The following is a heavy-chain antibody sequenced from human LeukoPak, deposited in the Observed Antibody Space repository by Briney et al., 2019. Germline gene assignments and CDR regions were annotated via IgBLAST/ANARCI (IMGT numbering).Heavy chain of an antibody. D-gene: IGHD6-6*01. V-gene: IGHV3-33*06. CDR2: IWYDGSNK. CDR1: GSTFSSYG. J-gene: IGHJ4*02. CDR3: AKFVDSSSSGDFDY. Sequence: GGSLRLSSAASGSTFSSYGMHWVRQAPGKGLEWVAVIWYDGSNKYYADSVKGRFTISRDNSKNTLYLQMNSLRAEDTAVYYCAKFVDSSSSGDFDYWGQGTLVTVSS.